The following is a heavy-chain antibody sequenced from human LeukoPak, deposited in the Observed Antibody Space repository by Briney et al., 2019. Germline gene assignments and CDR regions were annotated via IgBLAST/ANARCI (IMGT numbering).Heavy chain of an antibody. V-gene: IGHV4-39*07. CDR1: GGSISSSSYY. CDR2: IYYSGST. D-gene: IGHD4-17*01. J-gene: IGHJ4*02. CDR3: ARGRPYGDPGDY. Sequence: PSETLSLTCTVSGGSISSSSYYWGWIRQPPGKGLEWIGSIYYSGSTYYNPSLKSRVTISVDTSKNQFSLKLSSVTAADTAVYYCARGRPYGDPGDYWGQGTLVTVSS.